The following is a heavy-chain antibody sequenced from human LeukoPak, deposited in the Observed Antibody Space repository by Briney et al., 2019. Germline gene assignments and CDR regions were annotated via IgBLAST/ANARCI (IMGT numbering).Heavy chain of an antibody. CDR3: ARDRVTVAGRDYSYYYGLDV. V-gene: IGHV4-31*03. CDR2: VHHSGSA. J-gene: IGHJ6*02. Sequence: SETLSLTCTVSGGSISSSSYYWSWIRQYPGKGLEWVGYVHHSGSASYNPSLKSRVTISGDTSKNQFSLKLSSVTAADTAVYYCARDRVTVAGRDYSYYYGLDVWGQGTAVTVSS. CDR1: GGSISSSSYY. D-gene: IGHD6-19*01.